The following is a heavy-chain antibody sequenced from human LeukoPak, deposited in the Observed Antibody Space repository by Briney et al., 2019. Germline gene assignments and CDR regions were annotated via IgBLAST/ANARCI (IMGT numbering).Heavy chain of an antibody. CDR3: ENDRYDSCGYGFDY. J-gene: IGHJ4*02. V-gene: IGHV6-1*01. CDR2: TYYRSKWYN. D-gene: IGHD3-22*01. Sequence: SQTLSLTCALSGASISNNSALWKWIRQSPSRGLGWLGRTYYRSKWYNDYAVSVKSRITINPDTSKNQFSLQLNYVTPEDTAVYYCENDRYDSCGYGFDYWGQGTLVTVSS. CDR1: GASISNNSAL.